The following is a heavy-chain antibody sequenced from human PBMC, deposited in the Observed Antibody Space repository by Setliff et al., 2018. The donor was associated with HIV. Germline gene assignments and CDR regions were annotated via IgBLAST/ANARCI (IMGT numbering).Heavy chain of an antibody. CDR2: INPNSGGT. D-gene: IGHD3-3*01. CDR3: ASNLWSGRDRLDP. V-gene: IGHV1-2*06. Sequence: ASVKVSCKASGYTFTGYYMHWVRQAPGQGLEWMGRINPNSGGTNYAQKFQGRVTMTADKAMSTAYMEVSSLTSDDTAVYYCASNLWSGRDRLDPWGQGTLVTVS. J-gene: IGHJ5*02. CDR1: GYTFTGYY.